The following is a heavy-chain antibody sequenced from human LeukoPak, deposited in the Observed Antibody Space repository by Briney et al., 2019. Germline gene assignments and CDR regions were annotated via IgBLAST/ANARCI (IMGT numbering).Heavy chain of an antibody. CDR3: ARGIFQADY. CDR2: IWYDGSNK. CDR1: GFTFSDSY. V-gene: IGHV3-33*08. Sequence: GGSLRLSCVASGFTFSDSYMAWVRQAPGKGLEWVAVIWYDGSNKYYADSVKGRFTISRDNSKNTLYLQMNSLRAEDTAVYHCARGIFQADYWGQGTLVTVSS. J-gene: IGHJ4*02.